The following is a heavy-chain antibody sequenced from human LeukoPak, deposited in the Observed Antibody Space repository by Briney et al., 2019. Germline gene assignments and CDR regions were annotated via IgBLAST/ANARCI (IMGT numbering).Heavy chain of an antibody. CDR1: GYTFTSYW. J-gene: IGHJ5*02. CDR2: IFPGDSDT. Sequence: GESLKISCQGSGYTFTSYWIGWVRQMPGKGLEWMGIIFPGDSDTRYSPSFQGQVTISADKSISTAYLQWSSLKASDTAMYYCARAETTLTTRWFDPWGQGTLVTVSS. D-gene: IGHD4-17*01. CDR3: ARAETTLTTRWFDP. V-gene: IGHV5-51*01.